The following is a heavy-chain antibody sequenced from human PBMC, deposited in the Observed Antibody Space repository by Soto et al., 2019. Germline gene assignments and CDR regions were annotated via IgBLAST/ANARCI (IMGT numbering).Heavy chain of an antibody. D-gene: IGHD3-22*01. V-gene: IGHV3-7*04. Sequence: SCAASGFTFSSYWMGWVRQAPGKGLEWVANIKQDGSQKWYVDSVKGRFTISRDNAKNSLYLQMISLRAEDTAVYYCARGDYYDTSGPFSDAFDIWGQGTMVT. CDR1: GFTFSSYW. CDR3: ARGDYYDTSGPFSDAFDI. J-gene: IGHJ3*02. CDR2: IKQDGSQK.